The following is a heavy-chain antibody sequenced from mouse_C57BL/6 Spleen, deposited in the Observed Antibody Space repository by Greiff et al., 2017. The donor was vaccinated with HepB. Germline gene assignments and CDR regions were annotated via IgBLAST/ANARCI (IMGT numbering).Heavy chain of an antibody. V-gene: IGHV1-69*01. CDR3: ARNYYGRLWYFDV. D-gene: IGHD1-1*01. CDR2: IDPSDSYT. Sequence: QVQLQQPGAELVMPGASVKLSCKASGYTFTSYWMHWVKQRPGQGLEWIGEIDPSDSYTNYNQKFKGKSTLTVDKSSSTAYMQLSSLTSEDSAVYYCARNYYGRLWYFDVWGTGTTVTVSS. CDR1: GYTFTSYW. J-gene: IGHJ1*03.